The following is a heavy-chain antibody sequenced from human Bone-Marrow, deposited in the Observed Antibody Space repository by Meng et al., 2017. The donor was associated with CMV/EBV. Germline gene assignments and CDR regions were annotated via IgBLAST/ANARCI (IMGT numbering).Heavy chain of an antibody. J-gene: IGHJ5*02. CDR1: GGSISSSSYY. V-gene: IGHV4-39*01. CDR3: ARHEIGGGTMVRGVITWFAP. D-gene: IGHD3-10*01. CDR2: IYYSGST. Sequence: SETLSLTCTVSGGSISSSSYYWGWIRQPPGKGLEWIGSIYYSGSTYYNPSLKSRVTISVDTSKNQFSLKLSSVTAADTAVYYCARHEIGGGTMVRGVITWFAPWGQGPRVTCYS.